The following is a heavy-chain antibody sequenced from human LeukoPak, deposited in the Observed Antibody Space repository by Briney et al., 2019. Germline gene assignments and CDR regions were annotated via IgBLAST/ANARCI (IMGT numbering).Heavy chain of an antibody. CDR2: IYSGGST. V-gene: IGHV3-53*01. D-gene: IGHD6-13*01. Sequence: PGGSLRLSCAASGFTVSSNYMSWVRQAPGKGLEWVSVIYSGGSTYYADSVKGRFTISRDNSKNTLYLQMNSLRAEDTAVYYCARGVTPAAFDYWGQGTLVTVSS. CDR3: ARGVTPAAFDY. CDR1: GFTVSSNY. J-gene: IGHJ4*02.